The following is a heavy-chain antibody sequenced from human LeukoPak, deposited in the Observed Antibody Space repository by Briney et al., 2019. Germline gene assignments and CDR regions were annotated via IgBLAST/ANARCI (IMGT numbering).Heavy chain of an antibody. J-gene: IGHJ3*02. Sequence: SETLSLTCTVSGGSISSYYWSWIRQPPGKGLEWIGYIYTSGSTNYNPSLKSRVTISVDTSKNQFSLKLSSVTAADTAVCYCARRITIFGVVGDAFDIWGQGTMVTVSS. CDR1: GGSISSYY. V-gene: IGHV4-4*09. CDR3: ARRITIFGVVGDAFDI. CDR2: IYTSGST. D-gene: IGHD3-3*01.